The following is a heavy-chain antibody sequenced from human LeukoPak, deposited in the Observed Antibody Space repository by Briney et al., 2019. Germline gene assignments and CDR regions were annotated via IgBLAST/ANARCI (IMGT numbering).Heavy chain of an antibody. Sequence: GESLKTSCKGSGYSFTSYWIGWVRQMPGKGLEWMGIIYPGDSDTRYSPSFQGQVTISADKSISTAYLQWSSLKASDTAMYYCARRGVEQQLVRNWFDPWGQGTLVTVSS. V-gene: IGHV5-51*01. D-gene: IGHD6-13*01. CDR3: ARRGVEQQLVRNWFDP. CDR1: GYSFTSYW. J-gene: IGHJ5*02. CDR2: IYPGDSDT.